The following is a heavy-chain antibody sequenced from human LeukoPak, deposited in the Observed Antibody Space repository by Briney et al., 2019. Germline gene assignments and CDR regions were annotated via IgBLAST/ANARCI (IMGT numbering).Heavy chain of an antibody. V-gene: IGHV3-23*01. J-gene: IGHJ4*02. CDR2: ISGSGGST. D-gene: IGHD4-17*01. CDR3: ATHSVYGDFGGDYFDY. CDR1: GFTFSSYA. Sequence: GGSLRLSCAGSGFTFSSYAMSWVRQAPGKGLEWVSAISGSGGSTYYADSVKGRFTISRDNSKNTLYLQMNSLRAEDTAVYYCATHSVYGDFGGDYFDYWGQGTLVTVSS.